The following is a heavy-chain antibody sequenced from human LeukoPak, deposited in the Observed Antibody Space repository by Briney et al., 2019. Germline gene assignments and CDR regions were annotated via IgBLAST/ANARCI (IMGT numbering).Heavy chain of an antibody. CDR1: GGSFSGYY. J-gene: IGHJ4*02. CDR3: AISSLVVIEN. D-gene: IGHD3-22*01. CDR2: INHSGST. V-gene: IGHV4-34*01. Sequence: SETLSLTCAVYGGSFSGYYWSWIRQPPGKGLEWIGEINHSGSTNYNPSLKSRVTISVDTSKNQFSLKLSSVIAADTAVYYCAISSLVVIENWGQGTLVTVSS.